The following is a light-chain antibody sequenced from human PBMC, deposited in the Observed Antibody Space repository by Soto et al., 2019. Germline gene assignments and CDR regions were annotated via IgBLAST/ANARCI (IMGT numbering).Light chain of an antibody. CDR2: DVS. V-gene: IGKV3-11*01. J-gene: IGKJ1*01. CDR3: QQRSNWPRT. CDR1: QNITNY. Sequence: IVLTQSPATLSLSPGKRASLSCRASQNITNYLIWYQHKPGQAPRLLIYDVSNRATGIPARFSGSGSGTDFTLTISSLEPEDFAVYYCQQRSNWPRTFGQGTKVDIK.